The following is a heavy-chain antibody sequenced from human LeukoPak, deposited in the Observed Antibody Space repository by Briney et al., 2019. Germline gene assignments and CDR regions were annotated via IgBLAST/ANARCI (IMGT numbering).Heavy chain of an antibody. CDR2: IYYSGST. D-gene: IGHD3-16*01. J-gene: IGHJ4*02. CDR1: GGSISSYF. V-gene: IGHV4-59*12. Sequence: SETLSLTCTVSGGSISSYFWSWIRQPPGKGLQWIGYIYYSGSTYYNPSLKSRVTISVDTSKNQFSLKLSSVTAADTAVYYCARSYSPRRGRFDYWGQGTLVTVSS. CDR3: ARSYSPRRGRFDY.